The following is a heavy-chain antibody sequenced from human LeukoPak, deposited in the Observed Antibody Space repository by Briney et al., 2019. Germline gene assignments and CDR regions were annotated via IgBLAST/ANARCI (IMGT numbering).Heavy chain of an antibody. CDR2: ISSSSSTI. Sequence: PGGSLRLSCAASGFTFSSYSMNWVRQAPGKGLEWVSYISSSSSTIYYADSVKGRFTISRDNAKNSLYLQMNSLRAEDTAVYYCARDQGYPIVVATPAPDYWGQGTLVTVSS. CDR1: GFTFSSYS. CDR3: ARDQGYPIVVATPAPDY. D-gene: IGHD5-12*01. J-gene: IGHJ4*02. V-gene: IGHV3-48*04.